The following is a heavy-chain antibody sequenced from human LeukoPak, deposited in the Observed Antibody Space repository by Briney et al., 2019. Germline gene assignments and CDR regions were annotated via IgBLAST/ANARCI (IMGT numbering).Heavy chain of an antibody. D-gene: IGHD3-10*01. J-gene: IGHJ6*02. CDR1: GYTFTGYY. V-gene: IGHV1-2*04. Sequence: ASVKVSCKASGYTFTGYYMHWVRPAPGQGLEWMGWINPNSGGTNYAQKFQGWVTMTRDTSISTAYMELSRLRSDDTAVYYCARDSAFNTYYYGSGSYYNANGMDVWGQGTTVTVSS. CDR2: INPNSGGT. CDR3: ARDSAFNTYYYGSGSYYNANGMDV.